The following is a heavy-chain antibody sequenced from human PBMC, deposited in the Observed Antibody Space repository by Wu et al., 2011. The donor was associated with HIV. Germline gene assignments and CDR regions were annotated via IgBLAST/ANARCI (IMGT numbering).Heavy chain of an antibody. CDR3: ARAPNPGRYFDL. CDR1: GGTFSSFA. CDR2: LTPLFGAT. J-gene: IGHJ2*01. D-gene: IGHD2-8*01. Sequence: QVQLVQSGAEVKKPGSSVKVSCKASGGTFSSFAISWVRQAPGQGLEWMGGLTPLFGATDYAQKFQGRITISADTSTTTVYMDLSSLRSEDTAVYFCARAPNPGRYFDLWGRGTLVTVSS. V-gene: IGHV1-69*14.